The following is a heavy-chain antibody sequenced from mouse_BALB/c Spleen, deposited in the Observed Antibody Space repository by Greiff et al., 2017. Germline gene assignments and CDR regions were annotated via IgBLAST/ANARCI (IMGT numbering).Heavy chain of an antibody. CDR1: GYTFTSYV. Sequence: EVQRVESGPELVKPGASVKMSCKASGYTFTSYVMHWVKQKPGQGLEWIGYINPYNDGTKYNEKFKGKATLTSDKSSSTAYMELSSLTSEDAAVYYCARVPIYDGYYDYAMDYWGQGTSVTVSS. CDR2: INPYNDGT. D-gene: IGHD2-3*01. CDR3: ARVPIYDGYYDYAMDY. V-gene: IGHV1-14*01. J-gene: IGHJ4*01.